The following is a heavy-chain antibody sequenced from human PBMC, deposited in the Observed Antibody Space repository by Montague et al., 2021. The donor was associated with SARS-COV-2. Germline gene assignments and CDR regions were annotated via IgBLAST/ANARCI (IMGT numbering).Heavy chain of an antibody. V-gene: IGHV4-59*08. Sequence: SETLSLTCTVSGGSISSYYWSWIRQPPGKGLEGIGYIYFSGSTDYNPALKSRVTTSVDTSKNQFSLRLSSLTAADTAVYYCARHGRFSVIVNTPRAAFDIWGPGTMVTVSS. CDR2: IYFSGST. D-gene: IGHD3-22*01. CDR1: GGSISSYY. CDR3: ARHGRFSVIVNTPRAAFDI. J-gene: IGHJ3*02.